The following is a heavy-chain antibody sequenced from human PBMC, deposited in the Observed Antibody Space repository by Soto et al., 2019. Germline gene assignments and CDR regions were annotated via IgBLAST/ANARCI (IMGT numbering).Heavy chain of an antibody. D-gene: IGHD3-16*02. J-gene: IGHJ4*02. CDR2: TRNKANSYTT. CDR1: GFTFSDHY. Sequence: GGSLRLSCAASGFTFSDHYMDWVRQAPGKGLEWVGRTRNKANSYTTEYAASVKGRFTISRDDSKNSLYLQMNSLKTEDTAVYYCAREYYDYVWGSYPWYYFDYWGQGTLVTVSS. CDR3: AREYYDYVWGSYPWYYFDY. V-gene: IGHV3-72*01.